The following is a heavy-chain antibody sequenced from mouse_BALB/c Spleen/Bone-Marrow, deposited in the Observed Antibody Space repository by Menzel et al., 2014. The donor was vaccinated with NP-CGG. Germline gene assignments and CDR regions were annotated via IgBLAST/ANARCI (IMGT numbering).Heavy chain of an antibody. CDR3: ARSNYYGSSYCYFDY. V-gene: IGHV3-2*02. Sequence: ESGPGLVKPSQSLSLTCTVTGYSITSDYAWNWIRQFPGNKLEWMGYIGYSDSTSYNPSLKSRISITRDTSKNQLFLQLNSVTAEDTATYYCARSNYYGSSYCYFDYWGQGTTLTVSS. CDR2: IGYSDST. CDR1: GYSITSDYA. D-gene: IGHD1-1*01. J-gene: IGHJ2*01.